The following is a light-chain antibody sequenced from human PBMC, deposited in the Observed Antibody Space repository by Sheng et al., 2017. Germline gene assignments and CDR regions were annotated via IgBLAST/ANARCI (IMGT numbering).Light chain of an antibody. J-gene: IGKJ4*01. V-gene: IGKV1-5*03. CDR3: QQYTSYPLT. CDR2: KAS. CDR1: QSISSW. Sequence: DIQMTQSPSTLSASVGDRVTITCRASQSISSWLAWYQQKPGKAPKVLIYKASSLESGVPSRFSGSESGTEFTLTISSLQPDDFATYSCQQYTSYPLTFGGGTKVEIK.